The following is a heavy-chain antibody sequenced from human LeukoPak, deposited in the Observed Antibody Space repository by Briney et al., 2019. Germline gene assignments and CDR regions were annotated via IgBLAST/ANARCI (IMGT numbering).Heavy chain of an antibody. V-gene: IGHV4-59*11. CDR3: ARAQYISAWLWDY. J-gene: IGHJ4*02. CDR1: GDSISSQY. Sequence: PSETLSLTCSVSGDSISSQYWSWIRQPPGKRLEWIGYIYYTGDTNYNPSLKSRVTISVDTSKNQFSLKLSSVTAADTAVYYCARAQYISAWLWDYWGQGTLVTVSS. CDR2: IYYTGDT. D-gene: IGHD6-19*01.